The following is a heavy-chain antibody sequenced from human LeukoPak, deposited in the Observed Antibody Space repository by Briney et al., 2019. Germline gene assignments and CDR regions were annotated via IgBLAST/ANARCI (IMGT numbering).Heavy chain of an antibody. CDR2: VNWNGGST. CDR1: GFTFDEFG. V-gene: IGHV3-20*01. Sequence: PGGSLRLSCAASGFTFDEFGMSWVRQVPGKGLEWVSTVNWNGGSTGYADSVKGRFTISRDSAKNSLYLQMNSLRVEDTAFYHCVRGSGFYSYYGLDVWGQGTTVTVSS. CDR3: VRGSGFYSYYGLDV. J-gene: IGHJ6*02.